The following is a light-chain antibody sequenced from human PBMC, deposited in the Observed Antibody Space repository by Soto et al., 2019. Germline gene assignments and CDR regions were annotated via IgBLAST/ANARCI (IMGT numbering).Light chain of an antibody. CDR1: SSDVGGYNY. J-gene: IGLJ1*01. V-gene: IGLV2-8*01. CDR2: EVS. Sequence: QSVLTQPPSTSGSPGQSVTISCTGTSSDVGGYNYVSWYQQHPGKAPKLVIYEVSKRPSGVPDRFSGSKSGNTASLTVSGLQAEDEADYFCSSYAGSNIHYVFGTGTKLPS. CDR3: SSYAGSNIHYV.